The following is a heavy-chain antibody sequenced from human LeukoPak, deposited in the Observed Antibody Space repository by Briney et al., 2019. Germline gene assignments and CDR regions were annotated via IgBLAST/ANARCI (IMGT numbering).Heavy chain of an antibody. J-gene: IGHJ4*02. Sequence: ASVKVSCKASGGTFISYAINWVRQAPGQGLEWMGGIIPIFGTANYVQKFQERDTITADESTSTAYMELSSLRSEDTAIYYCASRLYCSNTRCRNFPFAYWGQGTLVTVSS. CDR2: IIPIFGTA. V-gene: IGHV1-69*13. CDR1: GGTFISYA. CDR3: ASRLYCSNTRCRNFPFAY. D-gene: IGHD2-2*01.